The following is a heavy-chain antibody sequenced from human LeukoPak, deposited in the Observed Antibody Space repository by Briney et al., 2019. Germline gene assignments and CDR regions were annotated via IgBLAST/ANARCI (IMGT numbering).Heavy chain of an antibody. CDR3: ARQNTIAAAGTPRFDP. CDR2: IYYSGST. V-gene: IGHV4-61*01. Sequence: SETLSLTCIVSGGSISSSSYYWSWIRQPPGKGLEWIGYIYYSGSTNYNPSPKSRVTISVDTSKNQFSLKLSSVTAADTAVYYCARQNTIAAAGTPRFDPWGQGTLVTVSS. D-gene: IGHD6-13*01. CDR1: GGSISSSSYY. J-gene: IGHJ5*02.